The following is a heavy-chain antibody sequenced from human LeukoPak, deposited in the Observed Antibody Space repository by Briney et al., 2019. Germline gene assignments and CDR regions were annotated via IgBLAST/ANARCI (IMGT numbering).Heavy chain of an antibody. Sequence: GASVKVSCKASGYTFTGYYMHWVRQAPGQGLEWMGWINPNSGGTNYAQKFQGRVTMTRDTPISTAYMELSRLRSDDTAVYYCARLHADGNWFDPWGQGTLVTVSS. CDR1: GYTFTGYY. J-gene: IGHJ5*02. V-gene: IGHV1-2*02. CDR2: INPNSGGT. CDR3: ARLHADGNWFDP. D-gene: IGHD4-11*01.